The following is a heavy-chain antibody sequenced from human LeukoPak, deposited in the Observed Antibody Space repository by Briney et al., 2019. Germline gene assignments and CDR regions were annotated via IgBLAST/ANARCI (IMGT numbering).Heavy chain of an antibody. J-gene: IGHJ4*02. CDR1: GYSFTTYW. V-gene: IGHV5-51*01. Sequence: GESLKISCKTSGYSFTTYWIAWVRPMPGKGLEWMGIIHPGRSDIRYSPSFQGPVTISADKSISTAYLQWSSLEASDTAMYYCTRREDRTGYSDYWGQGTLVTVSS. D-gene: IGHD3-22*01. CDR3: TRREDRTGYSDY. CDR2: IHPGRSDI.